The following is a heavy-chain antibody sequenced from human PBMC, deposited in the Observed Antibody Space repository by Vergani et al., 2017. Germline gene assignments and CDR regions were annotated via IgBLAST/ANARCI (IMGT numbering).Heavy chain of an antibody. Sequence: QIQLQESGPGLVKPSETLSPTCSVSGYSISRGFYWAWIRQPPGKGLEWIASIYYSGSTYYNPSLKSRVTITVDTSKNQFSLKLSSVTAADTAVYFCARHSTVEWLVKLGWIDPWGQGILVTVSS. CDR2: IYYSGST. CDR3: ARHSTVEWLVKLGWIDP. V-gene: IGHV4-38-2*02. CDR1: GYSISRGFY. J-gene: IGHJ5*02. D-gene: IGHD6-19*01.